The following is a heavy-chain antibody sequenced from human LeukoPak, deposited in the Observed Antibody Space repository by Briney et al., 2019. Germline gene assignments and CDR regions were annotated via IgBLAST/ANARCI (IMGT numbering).Heavy chain of an antibody. Sequence: SETLSLTCAVYGGSFSGYYWSWIRQPPGKGLEWIGNIYYSGSTYYNPSLKSRVTISVDTSKNQFSLKLSSVTAADTAMYYCARLSSDFWSGYSIDYWGQGTLVTVSS. V-gene: IGHV4-34*01. CDR3: ARLSSDFWSGYSIDY. CDR1: GGSFSGYY. D-gene: IGHD3-3*01. CDR2: IYYSGST. J-gene: IGHJ4*02.